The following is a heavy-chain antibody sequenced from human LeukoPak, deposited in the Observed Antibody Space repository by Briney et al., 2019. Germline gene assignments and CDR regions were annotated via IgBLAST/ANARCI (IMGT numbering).Heavy chain of an antibody. CDR1: GFTFSSYS. CDR3: GRDYRWVRFDY. J-gene: IGHJ4*02. CDR2: ISSSSSYI. Sequence: GGSLRLSCAASGFTFSSYSMNWVRQAPGKGLEWVSSISSSSSYIYSADSVKGRFTISRDNAKNSLYLQMNSLRAEDTAVYYCGRDYRWVRFDYWGQGTLVTVSS. D-gene: IGHD1-26*01. V-gene: IGHV3-21*01.